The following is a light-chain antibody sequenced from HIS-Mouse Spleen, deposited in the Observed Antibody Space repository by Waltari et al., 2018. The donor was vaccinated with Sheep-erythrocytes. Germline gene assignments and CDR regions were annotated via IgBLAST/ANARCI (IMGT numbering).Light chain of an antibody. J-gene: IGLJ3*02. Sequence: QSALTQPASVSGSPGQSITISCTGTSSDVGSYKLVSWYQKHPGKAPKLMIYEGSKRPSGVSNRFSGSKSGNTASLTISGLQAEDEADYYCCSYAGSSTPWVFGGGTKLTVL. CDR3: CSYAGSSTPWV. CDR2: EGS. V-gene: IGLV2-23*01. CDR1: SSDVGSYKL.